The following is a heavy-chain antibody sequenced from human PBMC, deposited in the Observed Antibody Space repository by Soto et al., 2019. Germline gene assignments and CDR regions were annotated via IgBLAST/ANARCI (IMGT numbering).Heavy chain of an antibody. D-gene: IGHD3-3*01. Sequence: SETLSLTCTVSGGSISSYYWSWIRQPPGKGLEWIGYIYYSGSTNYNPSLKSRVTISVDTSKNQFSLKLSSVTAVDTAVYYCARVIDYDFWSGYYYGMDVWGQGTTVTVSS. CDR1: GGSISSYY. V-gene: IGHV4-59*01. CDR2: IYYSGST. CDR3: ARVIDYDFWSGYYYGMDV. J-gene: IGHJ6*02.